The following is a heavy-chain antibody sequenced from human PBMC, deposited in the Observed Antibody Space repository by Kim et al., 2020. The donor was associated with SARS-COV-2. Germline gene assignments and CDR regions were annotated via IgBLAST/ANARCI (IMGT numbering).Heavy chain of an antibody. J-gene: IGHJ5*02. CDR3: ARAPIGPRLGELSFLVPFDP. V-gene: IGHV1-69*13. Sequence: SVKVSCKASGGTFSSYAISWVRQAPGQGLEWMGGIIPIFGTANYAQKFQGRVTITADESTSTAYMELSSLRSEDTAVYYCARAPIGPRLGELSFLVPFDPWGQGTLVTVSS. D-gene: IGHD3-16*02. CDR2: IIPIFGTA. CDR1: GGTFSSYA.